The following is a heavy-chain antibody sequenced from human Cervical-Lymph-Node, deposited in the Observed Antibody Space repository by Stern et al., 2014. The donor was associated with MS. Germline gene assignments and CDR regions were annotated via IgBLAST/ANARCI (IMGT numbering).Heavy chain of an antibody. CDR3: VRDRGGLFDS. CDR2: INHGGSIT. Sequence: EVQLVESGGDLVQPGGSLRLSCAASGFTFSDYWIHWVRHVPGKGLVWVSRINHGGSITTYADSVKGRFTISRDNAKNTLYLQMKSLRVEDTALYYCVRDRGGLFDSWGQGTQVIVSS. J-gene: IGHJ5*01. V-gene: IGHV3-74*03. CDR1: GFTFSDYW.